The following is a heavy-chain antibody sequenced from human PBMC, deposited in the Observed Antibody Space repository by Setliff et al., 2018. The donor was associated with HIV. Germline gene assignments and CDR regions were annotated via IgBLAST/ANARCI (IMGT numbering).Heavy chain of an antibody. J-gene: IGHJ6*02. CDR3: AREEGGLYGMDV. Sequence: PGGSLRLSCAASGFIVSSNHMSWVRQAPGKGLEWVSVIYSGGNTYYADSVKGRFTISRDNSKNTLYFQMNSLRAEDTAVYYCAREEGGLYGMDVWGQGTTVTVS. V-gene: IGHV3-66*02. CDR1: GFIVSSNH. CDR2: IYSGGNT. D-gene: IGHD3-16*01.